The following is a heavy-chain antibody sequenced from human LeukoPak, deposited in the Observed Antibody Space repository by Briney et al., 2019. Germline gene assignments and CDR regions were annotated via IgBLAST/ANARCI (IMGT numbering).Heavy chain of an antibody. CDR1: GFTFSSYS. CDR3: AARDSYGSGSYPIDY. V-gene: IGHV3-21*01. Sequence: PGGSLRLSCAASGFTFSSYSMNWVRQAPGEGLEWVSSISTRSSYIYYADSVKGRFTISRDNARNSLSLQMNSLRAEDTAVYYCAARDSYGSGSYPIDYWGQGTLVTVSS. J-gene: IGHJ4*02. D-gene: IGHD3-10*01. CDR2: ISTRSSYI.